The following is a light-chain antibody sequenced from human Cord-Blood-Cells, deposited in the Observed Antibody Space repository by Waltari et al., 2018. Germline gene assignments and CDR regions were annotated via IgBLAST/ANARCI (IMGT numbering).Light chain of an antibody. CDR3: SSYTSSCTLVV. J-gene: IGLJ2*01. Sequence: QSALTHPASVSGSPGQSLTISCTGTRSDVGVHNYVSWYQQHPGKAPKPMVKNVSNRPSGGSNRFFGSNFGNTASLTISGLQAEDEAYYYCSSYTSSCTLVVFGGGTKLTVL. V-gene: IGLV2-14*01. CDR1: RSDVGVHNY. CDR2: NVS.